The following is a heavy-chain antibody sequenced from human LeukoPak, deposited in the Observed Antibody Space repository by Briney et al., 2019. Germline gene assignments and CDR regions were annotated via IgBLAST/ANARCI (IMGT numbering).Heavy chain of an antibody. CDR2: IYYGGST. CDR1: GDSISRSPYY. J-gene: IGHJ4*02. V-gene: IGHV4-39*01. CDR3: ARHELRYSHTFDY. Sequence: SETLSLTCTVSGDSISRSPYYWGWIRQPPGKSLEWIGSIYYGGSTYYNPSLKSRVTISVDTSKNQFSLKLNSVTAADTALYYCARHELRYSHTFDYWGQGTLVTVSS. D-gene: IGHD5-18*01.